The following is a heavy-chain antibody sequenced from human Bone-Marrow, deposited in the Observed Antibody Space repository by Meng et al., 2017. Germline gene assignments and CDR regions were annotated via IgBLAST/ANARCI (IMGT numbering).Heavy chain of an antibody. CDR1: GYTFPDYY. V-gene: IGHV1-69*01. CDR2: IIPIFGTA. Sequence: QVPLVQSGAAVEKPGASVKVSCKASGYTFPDYYMHWVRQAPGQGLEWMGGIIPIFGTANYAQKFQGRVTITADESTSTAYMELSSLRSEDTAVYYCARDNLKDWFDPWGQGTLVTVSS. CDR3: ARDNLKDWFDP. J-gene: IGHJ5*02.